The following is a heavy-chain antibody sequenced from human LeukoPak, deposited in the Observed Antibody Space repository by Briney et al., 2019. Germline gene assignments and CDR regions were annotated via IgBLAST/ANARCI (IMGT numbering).Heavy chain of an antibody. CDR2: ISSDGINK. CDR1: GLTFSSYA. V-gene: IGHV3-30*18. D-gene: IGHD6-19*01. Sequence: GGSLRLSCAASGLTFSSYAVHWVRQAPVKGLEWVSVISSDGINKYYADSVKGRFTISRDNSRNTLYLQMNSLSAEDTAVYYCAQARTYSSAWGAGYFDYWGQGTLVTVSP. J-gene: IGHJ4*02. CDR3: AQARTYSSAWGAGYFDY.